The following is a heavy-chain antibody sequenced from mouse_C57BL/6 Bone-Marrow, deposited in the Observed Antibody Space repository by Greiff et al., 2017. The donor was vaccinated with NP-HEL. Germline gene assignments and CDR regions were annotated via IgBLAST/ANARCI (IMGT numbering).Heavy chain of an antibody. D-gene: IGHD2-4*01. J-gene: IGHJ4*01. CDR1: GYSFTSYY. CDR3: ARGIYYDYDERYAMDY. V-gene: IGHV1-66*01. CDR2: IYPGSGNT. Sequence: VKLVESGPELVKPGASVKISCKASGYSFTSYYIHWVKQRPGQGLEWIGWIYPGSGNTKYNEKFKGKATLTADTSSSTAYMQLSSLTSEDSAVYYCARGIYYDYDERYAMDYWGQGTSVTVSS.